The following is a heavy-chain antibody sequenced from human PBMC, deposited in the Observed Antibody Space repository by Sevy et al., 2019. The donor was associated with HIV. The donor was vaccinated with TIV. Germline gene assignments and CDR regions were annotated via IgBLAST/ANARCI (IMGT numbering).Heavy chain of an antibody. J-gene: IGHJ4*02. V-gene: IGHV3-20*04. CDR2: IKWNGGKT. CDR1: GFAFDDYG. D-gene: IGHD2-8*02. Sequence: GGSLRLSCSASGFAFDDYGMSWVRQVPGKGLEWVSSIKWNGGKTNYADFARGRFTISRDNAKNSLYLQMNSLRDEDTAFYYCARGRERPRYYGTSEGHFEHWGQGTLVTVSS. CDR3: ARGRERPRYYGTSEGHFEH.